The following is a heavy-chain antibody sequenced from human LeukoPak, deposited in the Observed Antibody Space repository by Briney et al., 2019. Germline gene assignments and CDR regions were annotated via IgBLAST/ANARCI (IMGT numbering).Heavy chain of an antibody. CDR2: VSYRGRP. D-gene: IGHD1-1*01. CDR3: ARHERGAENLDY. V-gene: IGHV4-59*08. Sequence: PSETLSLTCTVSGASISNYYWSWIRQPPGKGLEYIGYVSYRGRPNHNPSLKSRVTISEDTSKNQFSLKLTSVTAADTAVYYCARHERGAENLDYWGQGTLVSVSS. CDR1: GASISNYY. J-gene: IGHJ4*02.